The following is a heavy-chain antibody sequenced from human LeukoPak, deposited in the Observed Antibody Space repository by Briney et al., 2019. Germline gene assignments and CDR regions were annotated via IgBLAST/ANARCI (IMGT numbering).Heavy chain of an antibody. D-gene: IGHD2-21*01. CDR1: GFPFSSYA. CDR3: AKEFNRGLPDY. V-gene: IGHV3-30*18. J-gene: IGHJ4*02. CDR2: ISYDGSNE. Sequence: GGSLRLSCVASGFPFSSYAMHWVRQAPGKGLEWVAVISYDGSNEYYADSVKGRFTISRDNSKNTLYLQMSSLRAEDTAVYYCAKEFNRGLPDYWGQGTLVTVPS.